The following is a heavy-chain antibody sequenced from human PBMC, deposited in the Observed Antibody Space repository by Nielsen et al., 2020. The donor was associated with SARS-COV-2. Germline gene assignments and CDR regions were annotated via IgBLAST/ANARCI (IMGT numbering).Heavy chain of an antibody. CDR3: AGDYRRNYYYGMDV. CDR1: GGSFSGYY. D-gene: IGHD4-11*01. V-gene: IGHV4-34*09. CDR2: INHSGST. J-gene: IGHJ6*02. Sequence: SETLSLTCAVYGGSFSGYYWSWIRQPPGKGLEWIGEINHSGSTYYNPSLKSRVTISVDTSKNQFSLKLSSVTAADTAVYYCAGDYRRNYYYGMDVWGQGTTVTVSS.